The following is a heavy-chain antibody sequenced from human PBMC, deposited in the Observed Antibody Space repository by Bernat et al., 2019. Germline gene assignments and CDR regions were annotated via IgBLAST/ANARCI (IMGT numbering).Heavy chain of an antibody. CDR1: GGSISSSSYY. Sequence: QLQLQESGPGLVKPSETLSLTCTVSGGSISSSSYYWGWIRQPPGKGLEWIGSIYYSGSTYYNPSLKSRVTISVDTSKNQFSLKLSSVTAADTAVYYCARHKVSSWYSDPPFDYWGQGTLVTVSS. J-gene: IGHJ4*02. CDR2: IYYSGST. CDR3: ARHKVSSWYSDPPFDY. V-gene: IGHV4-39*01. D-gene: IGHD6-13*01.